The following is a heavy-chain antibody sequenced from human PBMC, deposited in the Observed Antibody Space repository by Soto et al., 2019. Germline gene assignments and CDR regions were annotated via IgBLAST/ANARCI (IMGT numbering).Heavy chain of an antibody. J-gene: IGHJ6*02. CDR3: ARGVYDYWSGYYAGSGLDV. CDR1: GDSMSPFY. Sequence: PSETLSLTCTVSGDSMSPFYWNWIRQSPGKGLEWIGYIYYSGNTNYNSSLKSRVAISVDTSKNQFYLKLSSVTAADTAVYYCARGVYDYWSGYYAGSGLDVWGQGTTVTVSS. CDR2: IYYSGNT. D-gene: IGHD3-3*01. V-gene: IGHV4-59*13.